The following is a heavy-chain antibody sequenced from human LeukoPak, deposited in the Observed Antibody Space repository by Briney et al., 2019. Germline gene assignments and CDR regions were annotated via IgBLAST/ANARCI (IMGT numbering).Heavy chain of an antibody. J-gene: IGHJ6*04. CDR1: GYTFTNYA. Sequence: ASVKVSCKASGYTFTNYAMNWVRQAPGQGLEWMGWINTNTGNPTYAQGFTGRFVFSLDTSVSTAYLQISSLKTEDTAVYYCARRSMVQHLDVWGKGTRSPSPQ. CDR2: INTNTGNP. V-gene: IGHV7-4-1*02. CDR3: ARRSMVQHLDV. D-gene: IGHD3-10*01.